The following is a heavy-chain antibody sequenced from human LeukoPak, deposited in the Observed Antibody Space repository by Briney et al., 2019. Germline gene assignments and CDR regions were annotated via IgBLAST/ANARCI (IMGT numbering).Heavy chain of an antibody. J-gene: IGHJ4*02. CDR3: ARDTYYYDSRGLDY. V-gene: IGHV4-59*01. CDR2: IYYSGST. Sequence: SETLSLTCTVSGGSFSTYYWSWIRQPPGKGLEWIGYIYYSGSTNYNPSLRSRVTISVDTSKNQFSLRLSSVTSADTALYYCARDTYYYDSRGLDYWGQGTLVTVSS. D-gene: IGHD3-22*01. CDR1: GGSFSTYY.